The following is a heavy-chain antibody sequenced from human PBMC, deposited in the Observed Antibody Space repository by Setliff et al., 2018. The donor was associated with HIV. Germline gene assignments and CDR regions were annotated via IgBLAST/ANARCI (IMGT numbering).Heavy chain of an antibody. J-gene: IGHJ3*02. D-gene: IGHD2-21*01. CDR3: ATRRDGYRDSFDI. CDR2: IYYSGST. CDR1: GGSISSGSYS. Sequence: PSETLSLTCTVSGGSISSGSYSWGWIRQPPGKGLEWIGSIYYSGSTYYNPSLKSRVTISVDTSKNHFSLKLSSVTAADTAVYYCATRRDGYRDSFDIWGQGTVVTVSS. V-gene: IGHV4-39*02.